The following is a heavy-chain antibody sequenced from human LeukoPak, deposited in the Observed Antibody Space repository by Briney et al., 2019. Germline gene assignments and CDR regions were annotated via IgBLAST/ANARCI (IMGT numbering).Heavy chain of an antibody. CDR1: GGSISSSSYY. Sequence: KTSETLSLTCTVSGGSISSSSYYWGWIRQPPGKGLEWIGSIYYSGSTYYNPSLKSRVTISVDTSKNQFSLKLSSVTAADTAVYYCARQGLDSSGYYYFDYWGQGTLVTVSS. CDR2: IYYSGST. J-gene: IGHJ4*02. V-gene: IGHV4-39*01. D-gene: IGHD3-22*01. CDR3: ARQGLDSSGYYYFDY.